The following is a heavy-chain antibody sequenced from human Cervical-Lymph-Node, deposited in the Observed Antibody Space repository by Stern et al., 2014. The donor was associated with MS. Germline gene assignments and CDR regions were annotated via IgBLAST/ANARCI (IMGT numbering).Heavy chain of an antibody. D-gene: IGHD5/OR15-5a*01. J-gene: IGHJ4*02. Sequence: VQLVESGGGLVQPGGSLRLSCAASGFTFSTYGMNWVRQSPGKGLEWVSYIDRSSNIIYYAASVKGRFTIFRDNAKNSLHLQMSSLRAEDTAVYYCTRGRLSNFDFWGQGTLVTVSS. CDR1: GFTFSTYG. CDR3: TRGRLSNFDF. CDR2: IDRSSNII. V-gene: IGHV3-48*01.